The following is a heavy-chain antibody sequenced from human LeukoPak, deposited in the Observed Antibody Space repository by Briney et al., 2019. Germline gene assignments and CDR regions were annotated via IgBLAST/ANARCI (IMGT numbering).Heavy chain of an antibody. CDR1: GYTFTGYY. J-gene: IGHJ4*02. CDR2: IGAYNGNT. CDR3: ARVPNPYSSSGRYFDY. V-gene: IGHV1-18*04. Sequence: GASVKVSCKASGYTFTGYYMHWVRQAPGQGLEWMGWIGAYNGNTNYAQKLQGRVTMTTDTSTSTAYMELRSLRSDDTAVYYCARVPNPYSSSGRYFDYWGQGTLVTVSS. D-gene: IGHD6-13*01.